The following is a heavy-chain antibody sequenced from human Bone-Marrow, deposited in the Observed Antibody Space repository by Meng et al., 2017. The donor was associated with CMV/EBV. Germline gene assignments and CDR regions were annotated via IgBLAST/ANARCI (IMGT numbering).Heavy chain of an antibody. J-gene: IGHJ6*02. V-gene: IGHV4-34*01. CDR1: GGSFSGDY. Sequence: SETLSLTCAVYGGSFSGDYWSWIRQTPGQGLEWIGEVNHRESTNYNPSLQSRVTISVDTSKNPFPLNLNSVTAADTAVYYCARDQQDPLAYGMDVWGQGTTVTVSS. D-gene: IGHD2-15*01. CDR3: ARDQQDPLAYGMDV. CDR2: VNHREST.